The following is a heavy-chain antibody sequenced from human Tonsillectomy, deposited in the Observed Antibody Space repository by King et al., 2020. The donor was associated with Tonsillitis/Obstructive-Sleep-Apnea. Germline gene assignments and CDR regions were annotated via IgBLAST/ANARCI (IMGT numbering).Heavy chain of an antibody. Sequence: QLQESGPGLVKPSETLSLTCTVSGGSVSSGSYYWSWIRQPPGKGLEWIGYVYYSGSTNYNPSLTSRGTISVDTSKNQFSLKLSSVTAADTAVYYCARVYFQGEFWSGYPRYFDYWGQGTLVTVSS. CDR3: ARVYFQGEFWSGYPRYFDY. V-gene: IGHV4-61*01. D-gene: IGHD3-3*01. CDR1: GGSVSSGSYY. J-gene: IGHJ4*02. CDR2: VYYSGST.